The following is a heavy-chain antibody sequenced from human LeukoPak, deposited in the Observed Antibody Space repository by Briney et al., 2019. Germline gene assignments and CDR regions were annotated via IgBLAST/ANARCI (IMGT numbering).Heavy chain of an antibody. J-gene: IGHJ6*03. D-gene: IGHD1-7*01. CDR1: GRFFSGYY. V-gene: IGHV4-34*01. CDR2: INHSGSS. CDR3: AIGWNYGFYYYYMDV. Sequence: NSSETVSLTCAVYGRFFSGYYWRWLRHPPGKGREWLGEINHSGSSNYNPSLKSRVTISVDTSKNQFSLKLSSVTAADTAVYYCAIGWNYGFYYYYMDVWVKGATVTVSS.